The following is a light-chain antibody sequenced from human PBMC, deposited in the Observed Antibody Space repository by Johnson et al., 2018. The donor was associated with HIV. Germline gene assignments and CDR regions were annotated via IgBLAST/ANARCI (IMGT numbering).Light chain of an antibody. V-gene: IGLV1-51*02. Sequence: QSVLTQPPSVSAAPGQKVTISCSGSSSNIGNNYVSWYQQLPGTAPKLLIYENNKRPSGIPDRFSGSTSGTSATLGITGLQTGDEADYYCGTWDSSLGVFGTGTKVTVL. CDR1: SSNIGNNY. CDR2: ENN. J-gene: IGLJ1*01. CDR3: GTWDSSLGV.